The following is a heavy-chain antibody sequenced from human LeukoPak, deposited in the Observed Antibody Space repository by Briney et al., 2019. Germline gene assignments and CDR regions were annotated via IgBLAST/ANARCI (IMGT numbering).Heavy chain of an antibody. CDR1: GFIFSTYS. D-gene: IGHD6-13*01. J-gene: IGHJ5*02. Sequence: PGGSLRLSCAASGFIFSTYSMNWVRQAPGKGLEWVSYISGSSSTIYFADSVKGRFTISRDNSKNTLYLQMNSLRAEDTAVYYCAKDINLLDGIAAAPFDPWGQGTLVTVSS. V-gene: IGHV3-48*01. CDR2: ISGSSSTI. CDR3: AKDINLLDGIAAAPFDP.